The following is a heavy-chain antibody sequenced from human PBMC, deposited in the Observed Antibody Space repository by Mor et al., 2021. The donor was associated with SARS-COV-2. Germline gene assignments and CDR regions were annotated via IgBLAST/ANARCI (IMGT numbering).Heavy chain of an antibody. D-gene: IGHD3-22*01. CDR3: ASHPLHYYDSRGTFDY. Sequence: DGSEKYYVDSVKGRFTISRDNAKNSLYLQMNSLRAEDTAVYYCASHPLHYYDSRGTFDYWGQGTLVTVSS. J-gene: IGHJ4*02. CDR2: DGSEK. V-gene: IGHV3-7*01.